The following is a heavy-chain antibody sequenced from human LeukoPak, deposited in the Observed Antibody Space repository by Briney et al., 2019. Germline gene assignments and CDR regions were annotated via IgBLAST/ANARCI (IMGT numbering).Heavy chain of an antibody. J-gene: IGHJ6*03. V-gene: IGHV1-2*02. CDR1: GYTFSDYY. CDR2: INPKSGDL. D-gene: IGHD1-14*01. Sequence: VASVKVSCKASGYTFSDYYIHWVRQAPGPGLEWMGWINPKSGDLNYAQKFQGGVTMTRDTSSKTVYVELSRLRSDDTAVYFCARAAPTGYYYFMDVWGKGTTVTVSS. CDR3: ARAAPTGYYYFMDV.